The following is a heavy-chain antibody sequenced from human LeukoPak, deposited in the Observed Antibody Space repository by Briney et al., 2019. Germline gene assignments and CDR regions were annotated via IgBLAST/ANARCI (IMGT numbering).Heavy chain of an antibody. V-gene: IGHV5-51*01. CDR2: IYPGDSDT. CDR3: ATQKWQLVRYYYYYYMDV. Sequence: GESLKISCKGSGYSFTSYWIGWVRQMPGKGLEWMGIIYPGDSDTRYSPSFQGQVTISADKSISTAYLQWSSLKASDTAMYYCATQKWQLVRYYYYYYMDVWGKGTTVTVS. D-gene: IGHD6-13*01. J-gene: IGHJ6*03. CDR1: GYSFTSYW.